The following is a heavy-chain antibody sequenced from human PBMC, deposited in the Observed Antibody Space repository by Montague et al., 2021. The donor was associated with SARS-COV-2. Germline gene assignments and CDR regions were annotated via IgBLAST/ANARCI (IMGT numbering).Heavy chain of an antibody. CDR3: ARFPTSYYYDSKAAPATPDAFDI. D-gene: IGHD3-22*01. V-gene: IGHV4-39*01. CDR2: TYYSGST. CDR1: GGPISSSSYY. Sequence: SETLSLTCTVSGGPISSSSYYWGWIRQPPGKGLEWIGSTYYSGSTYYNPSLKSRVTISVDTSKNQFSLKLSSVTAADTAVYYCARFPTSYYYDSKAAPATPDAFDIWGQGTMLTVSS. J-gene: IGHJ3*02.